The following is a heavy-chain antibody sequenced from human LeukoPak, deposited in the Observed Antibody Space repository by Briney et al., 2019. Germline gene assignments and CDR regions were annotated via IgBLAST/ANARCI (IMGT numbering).Heavy chain of an antibody. CDR2: INHSGST. Sequence: SETLSLTCAVYGGSFSGYYWSWIRQPPGKGLEWIGEINHSGSTNYNPSLKSRVTISVDTSKNQFSLKLSSVTAADTAVYYCARARWGYDPPYYGMDVWGQGTTVTVSS. CDR3: ARARWGYDPPYYGMDV. V-gene: IGHV4-34*01. D-gene: IGHD5-12*01. J-gene: IGHJ6*02. CDR1: GGSFSGYY.